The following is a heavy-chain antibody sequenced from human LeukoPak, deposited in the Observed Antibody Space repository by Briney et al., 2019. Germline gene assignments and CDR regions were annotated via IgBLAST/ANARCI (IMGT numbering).Heavy chain of an antibody. J-gene: IGHJ4*02. D-gene: IGHD6-13*01. CDR1: GFTFSSYA. Sequence: GGSLRLSCAASGFTFSSYAMSWVRQAPGKGLEWVSAISGSGSTIYYADSVKGRFTISRDNAKNSLYLQMNSLEAEDTAVYYCARDEWGAAAGLDYWGQGTLVTVSS. CDR3: ARDEWGAAAGLDY. V-gene: IGHV3-23*01. CDR2: ISGSGSTI.